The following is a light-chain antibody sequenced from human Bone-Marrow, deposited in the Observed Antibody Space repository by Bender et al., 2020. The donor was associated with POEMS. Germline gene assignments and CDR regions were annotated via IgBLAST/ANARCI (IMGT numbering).Light chain of an antibody. CDR1: NIGSES. J-gene: IGLJ3*02. CDR3: QGWENNGGHCV. CDR2: DDS. V-gene: IGLV3-21*02. Sequence: SSVLTQPPSVSVVPGQTASIICGGDNIGSESVYWYQQRPGQAPMLVVYDDSGRPSGIPERFSGSNSGKTATLTIARVEGGDGADYYCQGWENNGGHCVFGGGTKLTVL.